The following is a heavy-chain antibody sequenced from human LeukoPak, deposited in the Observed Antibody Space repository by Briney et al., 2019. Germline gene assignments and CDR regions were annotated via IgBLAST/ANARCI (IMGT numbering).Heavy chain of an antibody. V-gene: IGHV3-48*01. CDR3: ATFRARAFDI. CDR2: ISSSSSTI. Sequence: GGSLRLSCAASGFTFSSYSMNWVRQAPGKGLEWVSYISSSSSTIYYADSVKGRFTISRDNAKNSLYLQMNSLRTEDTAVYYCATFRARAFDIWGQGTMVTVSS. J-gene: IGHJ3*02. CDR1: GFTFSSYS.